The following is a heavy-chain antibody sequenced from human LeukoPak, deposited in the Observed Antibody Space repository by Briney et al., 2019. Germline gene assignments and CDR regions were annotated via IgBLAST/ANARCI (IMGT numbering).Heavy chain of an antibody. CDR3: AKDRGTGYSSGWSFDW. D-gene: IGHD6-19*01. Sequence: PGRTLRLSCAASGFTFSDYSMNWVRQAPGKGLEWLSYISSTSSTIYYADSVKGRFTISRDNSKNTLYLQMNSQRAEDTAVYYCAKDRGTGYSSGWSFDWWGQGTLVTVSS. CDR1: GFTFSDYS. J-gene: IGHJ4*02. V-gene: IGHV3-48*01. CDR2: ISSTSSTI.